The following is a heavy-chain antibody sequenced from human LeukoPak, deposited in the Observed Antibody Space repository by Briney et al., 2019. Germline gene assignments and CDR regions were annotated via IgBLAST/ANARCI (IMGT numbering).Heavy chain of an antibody. CDR2: IYHSGSA. J-gene: IGHJ4*02. CDR1: GGSVSSGGYH. D-gene: IGHD6-13*01. Sequence: SETLSLTCSVSGGSVSSGGYHWSWIRQPPGKGLEWIGYIYHSGSANYNPSLKSRVTISVDTSKNQFSLKLSSVTAADTAVYYCARKAAAGPSFDYWGQGTLVTVSS. CDR3: ARKAAAGPSFDY. V-gene: IGHV4-61*08.